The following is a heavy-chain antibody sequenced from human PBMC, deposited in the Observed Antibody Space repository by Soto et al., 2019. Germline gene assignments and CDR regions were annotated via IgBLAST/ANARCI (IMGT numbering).Heavy chain of an antibody. V-gene: IGHV3-66*01. Sequence: EVQLVESGGGLVQPGGSLRLSCAASGFTVSSNYMSWVRQAPGKGLEWVSVIYSGGSTYYADSVKGRFTISSDKSENTLHLNINRLRAKALAVYYCVWACSGGTCSFDYWGQGTLVTVSS. CDR2: IYSGGST. J-gene: IGHJ4*02. CDR1: GFTVSSNY. D-gene: IGHD2-15*01. CDR3: VWACSGGTCSFDY.